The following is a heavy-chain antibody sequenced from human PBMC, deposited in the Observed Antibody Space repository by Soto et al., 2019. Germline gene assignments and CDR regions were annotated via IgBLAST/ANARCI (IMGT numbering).Heavy chain of an antibody. J-gene: IGHJ4*02. V-gene: IGHV2-5*02. CDR3: AHRNYCGGDCFLDY. CDR1: GFSLNTSGVA. Sequence: QITLRESGPTLVTPTQTLTLTCTFSGFSLNTSGVAVGWIRQPPGKALEWLALIYWDDDKRYSPSLESRLTITKDTSNNQVVLTMTNMGPVDTATYYCAHRNYCGGDCFLDYWGQGTLVIVSS. D-gene: IGHD2-21*01. CDR2: IYWDDDK.